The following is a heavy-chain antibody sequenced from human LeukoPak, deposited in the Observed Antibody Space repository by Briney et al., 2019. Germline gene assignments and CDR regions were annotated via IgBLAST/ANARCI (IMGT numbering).Heavy chain of an antibody. D-gene: IGHD4-17*01. Sequence: GGSLRLSCAASGFTFSSYAMHWVRQAPGRGLEYVSAVSAHGGSTYYANSVKGRFTISRDNSKNTLYLQMGSLRADDMALYYCATATTDHAFDIWGQGTMVTVSS. J-gene: IGHJ3*02. CDR2: VSAHGGST. CDR3: ATATTDHAFDI. CDR1: GFTFSSYA. V-gene: IGHV3-64*01.